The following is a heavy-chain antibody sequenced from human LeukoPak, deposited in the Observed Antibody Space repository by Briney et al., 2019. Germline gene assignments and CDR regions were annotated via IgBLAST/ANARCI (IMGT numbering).Heavy chain of an antibody. CDR3: AKARSEEQAYFHRMDV. V-gene: IGHV3-23*01. J-gene: IGHJ6*02. D-gene: IGHD2/OR15-2a*01. Sequence: GGSLRLSCAASGFIFSRYAMSWVRQAPGKGLEWVSGISKSGDRTHYADSVKGRFTISRDNSKNTLYLQMDSLRAEDTAVYYCAKARSEEQAYFHRMDVWGQGTTVTVSS. CDR2: ISKSGDRT. CDR1: GFIFSRYA.